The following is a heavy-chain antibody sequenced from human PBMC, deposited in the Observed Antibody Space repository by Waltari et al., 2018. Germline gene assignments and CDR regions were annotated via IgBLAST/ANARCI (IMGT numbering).Heavy chain of an antibody. D-gene: IGHD4-4*01. J-gene: IGHJ6*02. CDR3: ARGNDYSNYDVLSPYYYGMDV. Sequence: EVQLVESGGGLVQPGGSLRLSCAASGFTFSSYAMHWVRQAPGKGLEYVSAISSNGGSTYYANSVKGRFTISRDNSKNTLYLQMGSLRAEDMAVYYCARGNDYSNYDVLSPYYYGMDVWGQGTTVTVSS. CDR1: GFTFSSYA. CDR2: ISSNGGST. V-gene: IGHV3-64*01.